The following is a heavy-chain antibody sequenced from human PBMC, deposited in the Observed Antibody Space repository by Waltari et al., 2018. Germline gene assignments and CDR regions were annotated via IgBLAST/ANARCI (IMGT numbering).Heavy chain of an antibody. D-gene: IGHD2-15*01. J-gene: IGHJ4*02. CDR3: ARLGLVEVKGLDY. CDR2: IYHSGST. V-gene: IGHV4-38-2*02. Sequence: QVQLQESGPGLVKPSQTLSLTCTVSGGSISSGYYWGWIRQPPGKGLEWIGSIYHSGSTYYNPSLKSRVTISVDTSKNQFSLKLSSVTAADTAVYYCARLGLVEVKGLDYWGQGTLVTVSS. CDR1: GGSISSGYY.